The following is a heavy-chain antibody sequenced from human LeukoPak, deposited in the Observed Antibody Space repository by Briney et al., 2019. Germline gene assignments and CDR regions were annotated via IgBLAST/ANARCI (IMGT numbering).Heavy chain of an antibody. D-gene: IGHD4-23*01. V-gene: IGHV3-23*01. Sequence: GGSLRLSCAASGFTFDDYGMSWVRQAPGKGLEWVSAISGSGGSTYYADSVKGRFTISRDNSKNTLYLQMNSLRAEDTAVYYCAKDNSVCLFDYWGQGTLVTVSS. CDR1: GFTFDDYG. CDR2: ISGSGGST. J-gene: IGHJ4*02. CDR3: AKDNSVCLFDY.